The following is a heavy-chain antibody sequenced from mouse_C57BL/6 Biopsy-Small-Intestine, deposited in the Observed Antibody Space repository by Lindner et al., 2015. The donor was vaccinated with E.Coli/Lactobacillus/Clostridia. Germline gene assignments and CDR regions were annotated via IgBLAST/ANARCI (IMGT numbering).Heavy chain of an antibody. Sequence: VQLQESGAELVRPGTSVKMSCKASGYTFTNYWIGWAKQRPGHGLEWIGDIYPGGGYTNYNEKFKGKATLTADKSSSTAYMQFSSLTSEDSAIYYCARGAGSSRYYFDYWGQGTTLTVSA. J-gene: IGHJ2*01. V-gene: IGHV1-63*01. CDR3: ARGAGSSRYYFDY. CDR2: IYPGGGYT. CDR1: GYTFTNYW. D-gene: IGHD1-1*01.